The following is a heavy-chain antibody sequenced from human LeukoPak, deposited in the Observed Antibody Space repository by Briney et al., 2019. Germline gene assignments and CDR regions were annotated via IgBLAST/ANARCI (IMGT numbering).Heavy chain of an antibody. Sequence: GGSLRLSCAASGFTFSTYGLSWVRQAPGKGLEGVSGIYSGGSTYYSDSVKGRFIISRDNSKNRGYLQMHTLRAEDTAVYYCARAGGYCGRISCPYYFDYWGQGSLVAVSS. V-gene: IGHV3-53*01. CDR3: ARAGGYCGRISCPYYFDY. CDR1: GFTFSTYG. CDR2: IYSGGST. J-gene: IGHJ4*02. D-gene: IGHD2-15*01.